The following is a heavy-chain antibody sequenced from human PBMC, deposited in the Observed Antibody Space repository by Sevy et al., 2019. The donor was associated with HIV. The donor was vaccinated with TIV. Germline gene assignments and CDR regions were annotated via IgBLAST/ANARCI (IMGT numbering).Heavy chain of an antibody. Sequence: GGSLRLSCAASGFTFDNYAMNWVRQAPGKGLEWVANIKQDGSDKFYVESVKGRFTISRDNAKNSLYLQLSSLRAEDTAMYFCAREALYYYDSERHYDDAFDMWGPGTMVTVSS. CDR1: GFTFDNYA. CDR3: AREALYYYDSERHYDDAFDM. V-gene: IGHV3-7*01. J-gene: IGHJ3*02. CDR2: IKQDGSDK. D-gene: IGHD3-22*01.